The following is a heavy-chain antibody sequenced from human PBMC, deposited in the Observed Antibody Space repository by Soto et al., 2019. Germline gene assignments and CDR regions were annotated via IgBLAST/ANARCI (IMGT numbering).Heavy chain of an antibody. V-gene: IGHV3-21*01. Sequence: GGTLSLSCAASGFTFSSYSMNWVRQAPGKGLEWVSSISSNSSYIYYADSVKGRFTISRDNAKNSLYLQMNSLRAEDTAVYYSARDPFSIGIAVAAGGQGTLVTVSS. J-gene: IGHJ4*02. CDR1: GFTFSSYS. CDR3: ARDPFSIGIAVAA. D-gene: IGHD6-19*01. CDR2: ISSNSSYI.